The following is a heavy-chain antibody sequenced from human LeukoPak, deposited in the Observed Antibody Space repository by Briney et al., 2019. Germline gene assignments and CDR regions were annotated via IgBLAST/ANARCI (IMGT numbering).Heavy chain of an antibody. D-gene: IGHD1-14*01. CDR3: ARELGGTKTGGFDI. J-gene: IGHJ3*02. V-gene: IGHV3-64*02. Sequence: GGSLRLSCAASGFRFSYHDMHWVRQAPGKGLEFVSSIGAAGAHTFYADSVKGRFTISRDNLQSTMYLQMDGLRPEDSAVYYCARELGGTKTGGFDIWGQGTEVTVSS. CDR1: GFRFSYHD. CDR2: IGAAGAHT.